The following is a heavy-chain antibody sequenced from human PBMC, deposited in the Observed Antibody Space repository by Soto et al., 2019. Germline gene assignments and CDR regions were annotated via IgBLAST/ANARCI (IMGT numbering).Heavy chain of an antibody. J-gene: IGHJ5*02. Sequence: QVQLVQSGAEVKKPGASVKVSCKASGYTFTSYGISWVRQAPGQGLEWIGWISAYNGNTNFAQKFQGRVTMTTDTSTSTTYMELRSLRSDDTAVYYCVRDEGTKVPRWSSGGSDPWGQGTLVTVSS. CDR2: ISAYNGNT. CDR1: GYTFTSYG. CDR3: VRDEGTKVPRWSSGGSDP. V-gene: IGHV1-18*01. D-gene: IGHD1-7*01.